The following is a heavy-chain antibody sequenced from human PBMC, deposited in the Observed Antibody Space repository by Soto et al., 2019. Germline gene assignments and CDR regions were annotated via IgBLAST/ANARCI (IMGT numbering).Heavy chain of an antibody. J-gene: IGHJ4*02. V-gene: IGHV4-61*01. CDR3: MRSHGAY. D-gene: IGHD2-8*01. CDR1: GGSVSSGPYH. CDR2: ISYSGTA. Sequence: QVQLQESGPGLVKTSETLSLTCTVSGGSVSSGPYHWNWVRQPPGKGLEWIGHISYSGTANSNPSLRGRVTMATDTSMNQFSLRLASVTAADTAVYYCMRSHGAYWGQGALVTVSP.